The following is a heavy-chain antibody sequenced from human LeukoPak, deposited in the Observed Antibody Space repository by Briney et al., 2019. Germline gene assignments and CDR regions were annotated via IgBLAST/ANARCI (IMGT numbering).Heavy chain of an antibody. J-gene: IGHJ6*02. CDR2: INPNSGGT. V-gene: IGHV1-2*02. Sequence: ASVKVSCKASGYTFTGYYMHWVRQAPGQGLEWMGWINPNSGGTNYAQKFQGRVTMTRDTSTSTVYMELSSLRSEDTAVYYCARDSTNYDILNGYHGMDVWGQGTTVTVSS. CDR1: GYTFTGYY. D-gene: IGHD3-9*01. CDR3: ARDSTNYDILNGYHGMDV.